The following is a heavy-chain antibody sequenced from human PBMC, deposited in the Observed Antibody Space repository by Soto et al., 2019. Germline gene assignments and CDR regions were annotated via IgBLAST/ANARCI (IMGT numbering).Heavy chain of an antibody. J-gene: IGHJ5*02. D-gene: IGHD3-9*01. V-gene: IGHV3-30-3*01. Sequence: QVQLVESGGGVVQPGRSLRLSCAASGFRFSSYALHWVRQAPGKGLEWVAVISSDGSSKTYADSVKGRFTISRDNSKNTLFLQMNSLRAEDTAVYYCAREQVNYDILTGHYPRWFDPWGQGTLVTVSS. CDR3: AREQVNYDILTGHYPRWFDP. CDR2: ISSDGSSK. CDR1: GFRFSSYA.